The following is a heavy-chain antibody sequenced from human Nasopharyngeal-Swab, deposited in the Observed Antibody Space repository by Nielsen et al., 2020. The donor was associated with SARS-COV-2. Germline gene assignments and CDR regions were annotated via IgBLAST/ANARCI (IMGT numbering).Heavy chain of an antibody. D-gene: IGHD1-26*01. Sequence: SETLSLTFTVSGVSISSFYWCWIRQPPGKGLEWIGYFSYSVITHYNPSLKSRVTISLDTSKNQFSLKLSSVTAADTGVYYCAREVVGGLVDSWGQGTLVTVSS. J-gene: IGHJ4*02. V-gene: IGHV4-59*12. CDR3: AREVVGGLVDS. CDR1: GVSISSFY. CDR2: FSYSVIT.